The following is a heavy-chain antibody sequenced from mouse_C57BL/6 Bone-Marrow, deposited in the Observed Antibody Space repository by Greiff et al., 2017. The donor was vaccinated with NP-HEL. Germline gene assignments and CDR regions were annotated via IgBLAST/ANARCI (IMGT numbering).Heavy chain of an antibody. CDR3: ARLGEWHYAMDY. V-gene: IGHV1-18*01. CDR2: INPNNGGT. Sequence: VQLKQSGPELVKPGASVKIPCKASGYTFTDYNMDWVKQSHGKSLEWIGDINPNNGGTIYNQKFKGKATLTVDKSSSTAYMELRSLTSEDTAVYYCARLGEWHYAMDYWGQGTSVTVSS. D-gene: IGHD1-3*01. CDR1: GYTFTDYN. J-gene: IGHJ4*01.